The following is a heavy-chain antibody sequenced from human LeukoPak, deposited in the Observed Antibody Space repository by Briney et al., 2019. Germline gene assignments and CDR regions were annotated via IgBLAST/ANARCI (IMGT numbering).Heavy chain of an antibody. D-gene: IGHD6-13*01. Sequence: TSETLSLTCAVYGVSFSGYYWSWIRQPPGKGLEWIGEINHSESTNYNPSLKSRVTISVDTSKNQFSLKLSSVTAADTAVYYCASLDGYSSSSGGGRYWGQGTLVTVSS. CDR1: GVSFSGYY. V-gene: IGHV4-34*01. CDR3: ASLDGYSSSSGGGRY. CDR2: INHSEST. J-gene: IGHJ4*02.